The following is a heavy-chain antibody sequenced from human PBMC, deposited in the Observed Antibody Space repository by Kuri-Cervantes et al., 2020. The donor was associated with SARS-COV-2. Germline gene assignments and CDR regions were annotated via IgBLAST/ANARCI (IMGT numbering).Heavy chain of an antibody. CDR1: GFTFSSYW. CDR3: AKERSIVATSYFDY. D-gene: IGHD5-12*01. J-gene: IGHJ4*02. CDR2: INSDGSST. V-gene: IGHV3-74*01. Sequence: GESLKISCAASGFTFSSYWMHWVRQAPGKGLVWVSRINSDGSSTSYADSVKGRFTISRDNAKNTLYLQMNSLRAEDTAVYYCAKERSIVATSYFDYWGQGTLVTVSS.